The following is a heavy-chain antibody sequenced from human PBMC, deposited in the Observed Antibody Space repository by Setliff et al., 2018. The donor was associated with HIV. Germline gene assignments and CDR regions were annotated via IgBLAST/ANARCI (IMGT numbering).Heavy chain of an antibody. CDR2: IYYDGAT. CDR1: GDAISSGNNY. J-gene: IGHJ4*02. V-gene: IGHV4-31*01. CDR3: ARGGALTMAPAGCFDS. Sequence: PSETLSLTCTVSGDAISSGNNYWNWIRQRPRKGLEWIGYIYYDGATYYNPSLRSPVTISVDPSKNQIFLKMTSVTAADTAVYYCARGGALTMAPAGCFDSWGQGILVTVS. D-gene: IGHD3-10*01.